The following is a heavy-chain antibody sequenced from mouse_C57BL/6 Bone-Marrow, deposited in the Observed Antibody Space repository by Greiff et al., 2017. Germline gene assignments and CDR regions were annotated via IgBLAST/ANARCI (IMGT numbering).Heavy chain of an antibody. CDR3: ARHHYGSSRDY. D-gene: IGHD1-1*01. J-gene: IGHJ4*01. CDR1: GYTFTSYW. Sequence: QVQLQQPGAELVRPGSSVKLSCKASGYTFTSYWMDWVKQRPGQGLEWIGNIYPSDSETHYNQKFKDKATLTVDKSSSTAYMQLSSLTSEDSAVYYCARHHYGSSRDYWGQGTSVTVSS. V-gene: IGHV1-61*01. CDR2: IYPSDSET.